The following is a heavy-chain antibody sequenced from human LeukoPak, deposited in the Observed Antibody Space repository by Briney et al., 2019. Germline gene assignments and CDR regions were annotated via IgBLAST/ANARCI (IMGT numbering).Heavy chain of an antibody. CDR1: GGTFSSYA. V-gene: IGHV1-69*13. CDR3: ARAIQLWSPFDY. Sequence: SVKVSCKASGGTFSSYAISWARQAPGQGLEWMGGIIPIFGTANYAQKFQGRVTITADESTSTAYMELSSLRSEDTAVYYCARAIQLWSPFDYWGQGTLVTVSS. CDR2: IIPIFGTA. D-gene: IGHD5-18*01. J-gene: IGHJ4*02.